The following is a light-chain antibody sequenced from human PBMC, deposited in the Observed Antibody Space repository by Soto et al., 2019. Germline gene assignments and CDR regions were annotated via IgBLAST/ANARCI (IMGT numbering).Light chain of an antibody. CDR2: DVS. J-gene: IGKJ4*01. CDR3: QQLERYPST. V-gene: IGKV3-11*01. CDR1: QNISNY. Sequence: EIVLTQSPATLSLSPGIGATLSCRASQNISNYLIWYQQKPGQAPRLLIYDVSNRATGIPARFSGSGSGTDFTLTISSLQPEDFATYYCQQLERYPSTFGGGTKVDIK.